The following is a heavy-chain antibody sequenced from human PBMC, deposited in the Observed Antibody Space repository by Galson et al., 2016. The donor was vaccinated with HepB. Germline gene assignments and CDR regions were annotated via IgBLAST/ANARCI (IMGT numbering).Heavy chain of an antibody. CDR2: ISSDGSNK. CDR1: RFTFSRYT. V-gene: IGHV3-30*04. Sequence: SLRLSCAASRFTFSRYTLNWVRQAPGKGLEWVAVISSDGSNKYYGDSVKGRFTISRDNSKNTLYLQMNSLRPDDTAVYYCAREKGAEPTILNSVFDIWGQGTMVTVSS. CDR3: AREKGAEPTILNSVFDI. D-gene: IGHD3-9*01. J-gene: IGHJ3*02.